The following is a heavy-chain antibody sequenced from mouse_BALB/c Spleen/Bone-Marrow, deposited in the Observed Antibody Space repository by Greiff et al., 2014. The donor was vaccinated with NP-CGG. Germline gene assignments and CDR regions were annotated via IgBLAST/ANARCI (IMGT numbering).Heavy chain of an antibody. CDR2: INPYNDGT. V-gene: IGHV1-14*01. CDR1: GYTFTSYV. CDR3: ARRGYRYDGFAY. Sequence: VQLQQPGPELVKPGASVKMSCKASGYTFTSYVMHWVKQKPGQGLEWIGYINPYNDGTKYNEKFKGKATLTSDKSSSTAYMELSSRTSEYAAVYDCARRGYRYDGFAYWGQGTLVTVSA. J-gene: IGHJ3*01. D-gene: IGHD2-14*01.